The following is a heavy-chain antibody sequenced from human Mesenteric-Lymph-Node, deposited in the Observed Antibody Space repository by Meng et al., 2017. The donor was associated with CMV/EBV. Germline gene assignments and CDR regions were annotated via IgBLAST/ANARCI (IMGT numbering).Heavy chain of an antibody. J-gene: IGHJ4*02. D-gene: IGHD5-12*01. CDR2: MNPVNT. CDR1: GYSFINHG. Sequence: ASVKVSCKASGYSFINHGISWVRQAPGQGLEWMGWMNPVNTGYAQRFQGRVTFTRHTSISTAYMELSSLRSEDTAVYYCARGRGEYSGYKLDSWGQGTLVTVSS. CDR3: ARGRGEYSGYKLDS. V-gene: IGHV1-8*03.